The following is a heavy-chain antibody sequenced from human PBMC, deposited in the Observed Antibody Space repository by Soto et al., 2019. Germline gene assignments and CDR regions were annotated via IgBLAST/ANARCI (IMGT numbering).Heavy chain of an antibody. Sequence: PSETLSLTCAVYGGSFSGYYWSWIRQPPGKGLEWIGEINHSGSTNYNPSLKSRVTISVDTSKNQFSLKLSSVTAADTAVYYCARYTTVTTYYYYYYMDVWGTGTTVTVSS. CDR3: ARYTTVTTYYYYYYMDV. CDR1: GGSFSGYY. V-gene: IGHV4-34*01. CDR2: INHSGST. J-gene: IGHJ6*03. D-gene: IGHD4-4*01.